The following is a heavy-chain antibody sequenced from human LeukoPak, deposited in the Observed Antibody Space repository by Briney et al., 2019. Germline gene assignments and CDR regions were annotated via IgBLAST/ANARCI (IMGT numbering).Heavy chain of an antibody. J-gene: IGHJ6*02. D-gene: IGHD3-10*01. Sequence: MPSETLSLTCTVSGGSISSYYWSWIRQPPGKGLEWIGYIYYSGSTNYNPSLKSRVTISVDTSKNQFSLNLTSVTAADTAVYYCARRHYYGSGSPTDGMDVWGQGTTVTVSS. CDR3: ARRHYYGSGSPTDGMDV. CDR1: GGSISSYY. V-gene: IGHV4-59*08. CDR2: IYYSGST.